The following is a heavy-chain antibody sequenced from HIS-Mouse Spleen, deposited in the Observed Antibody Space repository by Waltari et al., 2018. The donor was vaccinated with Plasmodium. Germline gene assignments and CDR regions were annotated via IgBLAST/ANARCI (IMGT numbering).Heavy chain of an antibody. D-gene: IGHD6-13*01. CDR1: GFTFSSYG. V-gene: IGHV3-30*18. J-gene: IGHJ4*02. CDR3: AKDRRSSSWYVDY. CDR2: ISYDGSNK. Sequence: QVQLVESGGGVVQPGRSLRLSCAASGFTFSSYGMHWVRQAPGKGLEWVAVISYDGSNKYYADCVKGRFTISRDNSKNTLYLQMNSLRAEDTAVYYCAKDRRSSSWYVDYWGQGTLVTVSS.